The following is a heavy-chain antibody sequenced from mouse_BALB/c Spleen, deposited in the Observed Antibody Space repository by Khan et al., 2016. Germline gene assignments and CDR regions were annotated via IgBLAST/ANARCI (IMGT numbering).Heavy chain of an antibody. Sequence: EVQLQESGPGLVKPSQSLSLTCTVTGYSITSGYGWNWIRQFPGNKLEWMGFISYSGGTNYNPSLKSRILITRDTSKNQFFLQLNSVTTEETATYYCARTARIKYWGQGTTLTVSS. D-gene: IGHD1-2*01. CDR1: GYSITSGYG. CDR2: ISYSGGT. CDR3: ARTARIKY. J-gene: IGHJ2*01. V-gene: IGHV3-2*02.